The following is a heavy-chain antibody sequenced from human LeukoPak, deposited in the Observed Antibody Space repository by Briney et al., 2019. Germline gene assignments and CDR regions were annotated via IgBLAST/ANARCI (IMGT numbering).Heavy chain of an antibody. Sequence: SETLSLTCSVSGGSISSYYWSWIRQPAGKGLEWIGRMYTSGSTNYNPSLKSRVTMSEDPSKNQFSLKLSSVTAADTAVYYCARIRSSGWSNHYFDYWGQGTLVTVSS. V-gene: IGHV4-4*07. J-gene: IGHJ4*02. CDR3: ARIRSSGWSNHYFDY. D-gene: IGHD6-19*01. CDR1: GGSISSYY. CDR2: MYTSGST.